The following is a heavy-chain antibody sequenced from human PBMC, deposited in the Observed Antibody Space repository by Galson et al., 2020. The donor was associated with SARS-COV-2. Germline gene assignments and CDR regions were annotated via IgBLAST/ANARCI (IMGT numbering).Heavy chain of an antibody. Sequence: SETLSLTCNVSGGSITSPYWSWVRQTPGKGLECIGYIFYTGSTYYNPALKSRVTMSADTSNNQFSLRVNSVTAADTALYYCARVGFGAGFDNWGRGTLVTVSS. CDR3: ARVGFGAGFDN. J-gene: IGHJ4*02. CDR2: IFYTGST. V-gene: IGHV4-59*11. D-gene: IGHD3-10*01. CDR1: GGSITSPY.